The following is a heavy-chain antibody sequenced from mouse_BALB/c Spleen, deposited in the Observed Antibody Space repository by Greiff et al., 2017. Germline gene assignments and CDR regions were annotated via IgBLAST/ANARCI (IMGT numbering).Heavy chain of an antibody. J-gene: IGHJ1*01. CDR3: AIYDGYYADV. Sequence: VKLQESGPGLVAPSQSLSITCTVSGFSLTSYGVHWVRQPPGKGLEWLGVIWAGGSTNYNSALMSRLSISKDNSKSQVFLKMNSLQTDDTAMYYCAIYDGYYADVWGAGTTVTVSS. CDR1: GFSLTSYG. CDR2: IWAGGST. V-gene: IGHV2-9*02. D-gene: IGHD2-3*01.